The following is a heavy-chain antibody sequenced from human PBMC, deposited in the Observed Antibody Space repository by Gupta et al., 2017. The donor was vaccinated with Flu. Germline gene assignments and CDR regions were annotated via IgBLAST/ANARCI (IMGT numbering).Heavy chain of an antibody. CDR3: ARGDRYSNGYLRGSAYYMDV. CDR2: MSPNSGTT. D-gene: IGHD4-4*01. Sequence: VRQATGQGLEWMGWMSPNSGTTTYAQKFQGRVTMTRDTSTDTAYLEMRSLRSDDSAVYYCARGDRYSNGYLRGSAYYMDVWGKGTTVTVSS. V-gene: IGHV1-8*01. J-gene: IGHJ6*03.